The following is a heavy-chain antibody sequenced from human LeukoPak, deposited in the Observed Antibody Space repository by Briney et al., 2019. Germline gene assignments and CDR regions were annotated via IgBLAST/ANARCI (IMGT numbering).Heavy chain of an antibody. J-gene: IGHJ4*02. CDR3: ARARVATTHYFDY. Sequence: GGSLRLSCAASGFTFSSYAMHWVRQAPGKGLEWVAVISYDGSNKYYADSVKGQFTISRDNSKNTLYLQMNSLRAEDTAVYYCARARVATTHYFDYWGQGTLVTVSS. V-gene: IGHV3-30*04. CDR2: ISYDGSNK. D-gene: IGHD2-15*01. CDR1: GFTFSSYA.